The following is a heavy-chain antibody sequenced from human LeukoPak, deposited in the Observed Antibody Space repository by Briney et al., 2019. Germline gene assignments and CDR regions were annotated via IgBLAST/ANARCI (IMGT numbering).Heavy chain of an antibody. Sequence: GGSLRLSCAAFGFTFSGYSMNWVRQAPGKGLEWISYISSSSTTIYYADSVKGRFTISRDNAKNSLYLQMDSLRAEDTAVYYCAREGRTMIVVVRTGTLDYGMDVWGQGTTVTVSS. J-gene: IGHJ6*02. D-gene: IGHD3-22*01. CDR1: GFTFSGYS. CDR2: ISSSSTTI. V-gene: IGHV3-48*04. CDR3: AREGRTMIVVVRTGTLDYGMDV.